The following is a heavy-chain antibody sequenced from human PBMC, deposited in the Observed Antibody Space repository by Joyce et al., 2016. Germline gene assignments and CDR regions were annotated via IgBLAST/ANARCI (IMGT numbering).Heavy chain of an antibody. D-gene: IGHD1-1*01. Sequence: QIQLQESGPGLVKPSQTLSLTCTVSGGSINSGGYYWSWIRQHPGQGMEWSGYILYNGDTFYNPSLRRRGTVLIDTSKNQCSLKVSSVTAADTAVYYCARAPEGVRFDYWGQGTLVTVSS. CDR3: ARAPEGVRFDY. CDR2: ILYNGDT. V-gene: IGHV4-31*03. J-gene: IGHJ4*02. CDR1: GGSINSGGYY.